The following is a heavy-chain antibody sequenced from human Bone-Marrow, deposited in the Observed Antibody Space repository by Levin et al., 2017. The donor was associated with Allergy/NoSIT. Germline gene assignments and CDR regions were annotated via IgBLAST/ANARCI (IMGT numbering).Heavy chain of an antibody. Sequence: PGGSLRLSCDASGFTFSSYGIIWVRQAPGKGLEWVSYIGGDNYTKYYADSVKGRFTISREYSKNTLFLQMNSLRVEDTARYYCAKAGTTVMLDYSYLDVWGEGTAVTVSS. CDR1: GFTFSSYG. D-gene: IGHD4-17*01. V-gene: IGHV3-48*01. CDR2: IGGDNYTK. CDR3: AKAGTTVMLDYSYLDV. J-gene: IGHJ6*03.